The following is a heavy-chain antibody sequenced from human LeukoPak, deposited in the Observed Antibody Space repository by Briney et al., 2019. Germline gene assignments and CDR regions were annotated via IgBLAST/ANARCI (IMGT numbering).Heavy chain of an antibody. J-gene: IGHJ4*02. Sequence: PGGSLRLSCSASGFTFSSYAVHWVRQAPGKGLEYVSAISSNGGSTYYADSVKGRFTISRDNSKNTLYLQMSSLRAEDTAVYYCVKAWSVAGTRALFYWGQGTLVTVSS. V-gene: IGHV3-64D*06. CDR2: ISSNGGST. D-gene: IGHD6-19*01. CDR3: VKAWSVAGTRALFY. CDR1: GFTFSSYA.